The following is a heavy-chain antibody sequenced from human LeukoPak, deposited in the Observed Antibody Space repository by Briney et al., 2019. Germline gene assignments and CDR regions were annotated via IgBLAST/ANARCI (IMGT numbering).Heavy chain of an antibody. Sequence: SETLSLTCTVSGGSISSSSYYWGWIRQPPGKGLEWIGSIYYSGSTYYNPSLKSRVTISVDTSKNQFSLKLSSVTAADTAVYYCAKMKGHPLPKYYMDVWGQGTTVTVSS. D-gene: IGHD1-26*01. CDR1: GGSISSSSYY. V-gene: IGHV4-39*07. J-gene: IGHJ6*01. CDR2: IYYSGST. CDR3: AKMKGHPLPKYYMDV.